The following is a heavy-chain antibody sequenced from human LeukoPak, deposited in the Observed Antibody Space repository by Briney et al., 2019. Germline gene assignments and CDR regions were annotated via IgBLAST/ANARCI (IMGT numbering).Heavy chain of an antibody. D-gene: IGHD1-26*01. V-gene: IGHV3-30*03. J-gene: IGHJ3*02. CDR2: ISYAGSNK. Sequence: GGSLRLSCAASGFTFSSYGMHWVRQAPGKGLEWVAVISYAGSNKYYADSVKGRFTISGDNSKNTLYLQMNSLRAEDTAVYYCASTWAIDAFDIWGQGTMVTVSS. CDR3: ASTWAIDAFDI. CDR1: GFTFSSYG.